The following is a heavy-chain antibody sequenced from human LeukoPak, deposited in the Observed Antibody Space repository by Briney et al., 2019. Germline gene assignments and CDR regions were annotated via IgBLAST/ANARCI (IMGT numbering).Heavy chain of an antibody. D-gene: IGHD3-3*01. Sequence: SGPTLVNPTQTLTLTCTFSGFSLSTSGVGVGWIRQPPGKALEWLALIYWDDDKRYSPSLKSRLTITKDTSKNQVVLTMTNMDPVDTATYYCAHRPDNYDFWSGYYHDAFDIWGQGTMVTVSS. J-gene: IGHJ3*02. CDR3: AHRPDNYDFWSGYYHDAFDI. CDR1: GFSLSTSGVG. CDR2: IYWDDDK. V-gene: IGHV2-5*02.